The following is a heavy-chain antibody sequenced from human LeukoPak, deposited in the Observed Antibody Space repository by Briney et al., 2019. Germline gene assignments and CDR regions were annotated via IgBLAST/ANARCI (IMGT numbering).Heavy chain of an antibody. CDR3: ARALLSSGWGWVWFDP. D-gene: IGHD6-19*01. CDR1: GGSISSSSYY. J-gene: IGHJ5*02. CDR2: IYYSGST. V-gene: IGHV4-39*07. Sequence: SETLSLTCTVSGGSISSSSYYWGWIRQPPGKGLEWIGSIYYSGSTYYNPSLKSRVTISLDTSKNQFSLKLSSVTAADTAVYYCARALLSSGWGWVWFDPWGQGTLVTVSS.